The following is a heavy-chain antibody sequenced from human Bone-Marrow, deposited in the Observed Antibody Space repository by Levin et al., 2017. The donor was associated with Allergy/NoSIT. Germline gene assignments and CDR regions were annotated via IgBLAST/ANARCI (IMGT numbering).Heavy chain of an antibody. CDR2: ISYDGNKQ. J-gene: IGHJ4*01. CDR1: GFNFSTYG. CDR3: AKSRFRASYYFDC. Sequence: PGGSLRLSCVLSGFNFSTYGAHWVRQAPGKGLEWVAFISYDGNKQFHADSVKGRFTISRDNSKNTLFLQMNGLRVEDSAMYYCAKSRFRASYYFDCWGRGTLVTVS. V-gene: IGHV3-30*18.